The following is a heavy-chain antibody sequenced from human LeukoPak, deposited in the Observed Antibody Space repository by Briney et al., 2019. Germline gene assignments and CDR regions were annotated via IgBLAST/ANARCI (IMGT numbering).Heavy chain of an antibody. CDR3: AKATGSGSYYIPPFDY. CDR1: GFTFDDYA. J-gene: IGHJ4*02. D-gene: IGHD3-10*01. Sequence: GRSLRLSCAASGFTFDDYAMHWVRHAPGKGLEWVSGISWNSGSIGYADSVKGRFTISRDNAKNSLYLQMNSLRTEDTALYYCAKATGSGSYYIPPFDYWGQGTLVTVSS. V-gene: IGHV3-9*01. CDR2: ISWNSGSI.